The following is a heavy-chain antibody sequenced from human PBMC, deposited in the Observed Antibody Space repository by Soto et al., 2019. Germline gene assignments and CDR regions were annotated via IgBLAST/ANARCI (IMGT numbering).Heavy chain of an antibody. CDR2: INPNSGGT. CDR1: GYTFTGYE. V-gene: IGHV1-2*04. CDR3: ATRDYGDPTQGEDAFDI. D-gene: IGHD4-17*01. Sequence: GASVKVPFPASGYTFTGYEIHCVRQAPGQRLEWMGWINPNSGGTNYAQKFQGWVTMTRDTSISTAYMELSRLRSDDTAVYYCATRDYGDPTQGEDAFDIWGQGTRVT. J-gene: IGHJ3*02.